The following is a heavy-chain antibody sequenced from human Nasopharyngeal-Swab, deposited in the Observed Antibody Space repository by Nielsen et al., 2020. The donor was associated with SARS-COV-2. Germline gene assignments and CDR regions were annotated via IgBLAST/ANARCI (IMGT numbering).Heavy chain of an antibody. CDR2: IYYSGST. CDR3: ARGFDP. Sequence: SDTLSLPGTASGGSISSYSWSWIPQPPGRGLEWIGYIYYSGSTNYNPSLKSRVTISVDTSKNQFSLNLSSVTAADTAVYYCARGFDPWGQGTLVTVSS. V-gene: IGHV4-59*08. J-gene: IGHJ5*02. CDR1: GGSISSYS.